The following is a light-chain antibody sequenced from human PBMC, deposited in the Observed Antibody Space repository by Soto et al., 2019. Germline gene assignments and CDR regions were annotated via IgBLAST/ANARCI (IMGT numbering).Light chain of an antibody. CDR1: SSDIGGYNY. CDR2: EVS. CDR3: SSYRSTTTFGV. V-gene: IGLV2-14*01. J-gene: IGLJ1*01. Sequence: QSVLTQPASVSGSPGQSITISCTGTSSDIGGYNYVSWYQQHPGKAPKVVIYEVSNRPLGVSSRFSASKSGNTASLIISGLQADDEADYFCSSYRSTTTFGVFGTGTKLTVL.